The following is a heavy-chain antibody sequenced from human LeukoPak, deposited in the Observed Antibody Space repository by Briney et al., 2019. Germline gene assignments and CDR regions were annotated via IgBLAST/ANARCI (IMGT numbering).Heavy chain of an antibody. Sequence: ASVKVSCKASGYTSTSYGISWVRQAPGQGLEWMGWISAYNGNTNYAQKLQGRVTMTTDTSTSTAYMELRSLRSDDTAVYYCARDEQWLVRGRYYYGMDVWGQGTTVTVSS. CDR3: ARDEQWLVRGRYYYGMDV. J-gene: IGHJ6*02. CDR1: GYTSTSYG. V-gene: IGHV1-18*01. D-gene: IGHD6-19*01. CDR2: ISAYNGNT.